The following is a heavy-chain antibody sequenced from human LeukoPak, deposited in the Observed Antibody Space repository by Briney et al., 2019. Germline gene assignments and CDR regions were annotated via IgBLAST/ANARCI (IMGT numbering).Heavy chain of an antibody. Sequence: GGSLRLSWVGSGFKFRRHAMSSVRKRPEKGLEFVSGIYENGGTTYYADSVKGRISISRDNSKNTLYLQMNSVRVEDTALYYCVRLGSSSPGNWYKLFDQWGQGTLVTVSS. J-gene: IGHJ4*02. CDR1: GFKFRRHA. V-gene: IGHV3-23*01. CDR2: IYENGGTT. D-gene: IGHD2-2*01. CDR3: VRLGSSSPGNWYKLFDQ.